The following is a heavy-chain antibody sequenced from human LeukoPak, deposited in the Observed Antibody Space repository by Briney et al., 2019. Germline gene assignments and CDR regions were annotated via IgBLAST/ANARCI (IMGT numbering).Heavy chain of an antibody. J-gene: IGHJ4*02. D-gene: IGHD6-25*01. CDR2: IKQDGSEK. CDR1: GFTYSTYW. Sequence: GGSLRLSCAASGFTYSTYWMTWVRQAPGKGLEWVANIKQDGSEKYYLDSVKGRFTISRDNAKNSLYLQMNSLRAEDTAVYYCARGRGTDYWGQGTLVTVSS. CDR3: ARGRGTDY. V-gene: IGHV3-7*01.